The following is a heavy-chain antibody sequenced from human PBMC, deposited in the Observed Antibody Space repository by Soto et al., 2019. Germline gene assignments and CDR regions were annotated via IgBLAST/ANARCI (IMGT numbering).Heavy chain of an antibody. CDR1: GGSLSGYY. CDR3: ASPLAAAVYYVMDV. V-gene: IGHV4-34*01. D-gene: IGHD6-13*01. Sequence: SETLSLTCAVYGGSLSGYYWSWIRQPPGKGLEWIGEINHSGSTNYNPSLKSRVTISVDTSKNQFSLKLSSVTAADTAVYYCASPLAAAVYYVMDVWGQGTTVTVSS. J-gene: IGHJ6*02. CDR2: INHSGST.